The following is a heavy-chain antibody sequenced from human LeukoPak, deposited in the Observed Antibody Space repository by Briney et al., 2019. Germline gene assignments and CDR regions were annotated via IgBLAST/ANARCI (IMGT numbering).Heavy chain of an antibody. D-gene: IGHD3-9*01. CDR3: ARSTPYYDILTGSYYFDY. V-gene: IGHV1-2*02. CDR2: INPNSGGT. CDR1: GYTFTDYY. Sequence: ASVKVSCKASGYTFTDYYLHWVRQAPGQGLEWMGWINPNSGGTNYAQKFQGRVTMTRDTSISTAYMELSRLRSDDTAVYYCARSTPYYDILTGSYYFDYWGQGTLVTVSS. J-gene: IGHJ4*02.